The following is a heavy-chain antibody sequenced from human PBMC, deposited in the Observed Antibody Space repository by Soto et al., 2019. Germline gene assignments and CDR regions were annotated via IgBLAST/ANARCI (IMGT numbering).Heavy chain of an antibody. D-gene: IGHD3-3*01. CDR1: VGSFSVYY. V-gene: IGHV4-34*01. Sequence: ETLSLTCAVYVGSFSVYYWSGIRQRPGEGMEWIGEINHSGSNNYTPSLKSRVTISVDASKNHFYLKLSSVTAADTAVYYCARGVTTILWTYYYYYGMDVWGQGTTATVS. J-gene: IGHJ6*02. CDR3: ARGVTTILWTYYYYYGMDV. CDR2: INHSGSN.